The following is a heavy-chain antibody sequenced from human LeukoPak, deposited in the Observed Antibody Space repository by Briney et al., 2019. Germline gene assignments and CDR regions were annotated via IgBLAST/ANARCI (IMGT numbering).Heavy chain of an antibody. V-gene: IGHV1-24*01. CDR3: ATLDSSGYYHGLVY. Sequence: ASVKVSCKVSGYTLTELSMHWVRQAPGKGLEWMGGFDPEDGETIYAQKFQGRVTMTEDTSTDTAYMELSSLRSEDTAVYYCATLDSSGYYHGLVYWGQGTLVTVSS. J-gene: IGHJ4*02. CDR2: FDPEDGET. D-gene: IGHD3-22*01. CDR1: GYTLTELS.